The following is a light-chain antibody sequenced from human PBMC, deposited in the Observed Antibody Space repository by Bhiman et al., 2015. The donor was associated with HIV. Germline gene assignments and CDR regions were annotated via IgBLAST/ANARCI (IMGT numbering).Light chain of an antibody. V-gene: IGLV1-40*01. CDR3: SSYTTSSTFL. J-gene: IGLJ1*01. CDR1: SSNTGAGYE. Sequence: QSVLTQPPSVSGAPGQRVTISCTGSSSNTGAGYEVHWYQQLPGTAPKLLIYGDTSRPSGIPDRFSGSKSGTSASLAITGLQAEDEADYYCSSYTTSSTFLFGTGTKVTVL. CDR2: GDT.